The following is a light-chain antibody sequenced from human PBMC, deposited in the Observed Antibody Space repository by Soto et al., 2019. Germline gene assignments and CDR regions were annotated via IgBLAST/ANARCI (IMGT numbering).Light chain of an antibody. CDR3: QQFNTYPLT. V-gene: IGKV1-9*01. CDR2: AAS. J-gene: IGKJ4*01. CDR1: QGINDY. Sequence: DIQLTQSPSFLSASVGDRVTITCRASQGINDYLAWYQQKPGKAPKLLIYAASTLQSEVPSRFSGSASGTEFTLTISSLQPEDFATYYCQQFNTYPLTFSGGTKVKVK.